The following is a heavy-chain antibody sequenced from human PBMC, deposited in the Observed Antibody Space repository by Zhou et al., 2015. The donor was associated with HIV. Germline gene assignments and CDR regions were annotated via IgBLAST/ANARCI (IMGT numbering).Heavy chain of an antibody. CDR3: ATRHNYDILTGPLFDY. Sequence: QVQLVQSGAEVKKPGASVKVSCKVSGYTLTELSMHWVRQAPGKGLEWMGGFDPEDGETIYAQKFQGRVTMTEDTSTDTAYMELSSLRSEDTAVYYCATRHNYDILTGPLFDYWAREPWSPSPQ. CDR2: FDPEDGET. CDR1: GYTLTELS. D-gene: IGHD3-9*01. J-gene: IGHJ4*02. V-gene: IGHV1-24*01.